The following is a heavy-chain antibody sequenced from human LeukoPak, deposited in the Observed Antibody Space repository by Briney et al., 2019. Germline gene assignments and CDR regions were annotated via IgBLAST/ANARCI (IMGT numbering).Heavy chain of an antibody. CDR3: ARDGGHGFDY. D-gene: IGHD3-16*01. J-gene: IGHJ4*02. CDR2: ISSSSSYI. V-gene: IGHV3-21*01. Sequence: KAGGSLRLSCAASGFTFSSYSMNWVRQAPGKGLEWVSSISSSSSYIYYADSVEGRFTISRDNAKNSLYLQMNSLRAEDTAVYYCARDGGHGFDYWGQGTLVTVSS. CDR1: GFTFSSYS.